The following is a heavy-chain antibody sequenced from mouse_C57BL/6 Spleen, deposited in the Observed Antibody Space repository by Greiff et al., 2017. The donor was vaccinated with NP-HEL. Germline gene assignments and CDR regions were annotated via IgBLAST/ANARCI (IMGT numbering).Heavy chain of an antibody. D-gene: IGHD1-1*01. CDR2: IHPNSGST. V-gene: IGHV1-64*01. J-gene: IGHJ3*01. CDR1: GYTFTSYW. Sequence: QVQLQQPGAELVKPGASVKLSCKASGYTFTSYWMHWVKQRPGQGLEWIGMIHPNSGSTNYNEKFKSKATLTVDKSSSTAYMQLSSLTSEDSAVYYCATVGGDYYGSSYPLFAYWGQGTLVTVSA. CDR3: ATVGGDYYGSSYPLFAY.